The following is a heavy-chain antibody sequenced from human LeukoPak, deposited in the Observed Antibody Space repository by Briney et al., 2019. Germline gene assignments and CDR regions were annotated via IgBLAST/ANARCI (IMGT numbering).Heavy chain of an antibody. CDR2: IRYDGSNK. CDR3: AKDRQTITIFGVVNTPRANFVY. CDR1: GFSFNRYD. V-gene: IGHV3-30*02. Sequence: GGSLRLSCAASGFSFNRYDIHWVRQAPGKGLEWVAFIRYDGSNKNYADSVKGRFTISRDNFMSTVYLQMNSLRAEDTAVYYCAKDRQTITIFGVVNTPRANFVYWGQGTLVTVSS. D-gene: IGHD3-3*01. J-gene: IGHJ4*02.